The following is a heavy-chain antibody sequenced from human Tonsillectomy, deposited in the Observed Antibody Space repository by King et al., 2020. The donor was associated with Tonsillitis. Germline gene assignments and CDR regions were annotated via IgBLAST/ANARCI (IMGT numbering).Heavy chain of an antibody. D-gene: IGHD2-2*01. CDR2: ITRSGSNI. CDR3: ARDPYCSTTSCLAFDY. Sequence: VQLVESGGGLVKPGGSLRLACAASGFTFADYYMGWIRQAPGGGLEWVSYITRSGSNIYYADSVKGRFTISRDNAKNSLYLQMNSLRAEDTAVYYCARDPYCSTTSCLAFDYWGQGILVTVSS. J-gene: IGHJ4*02. CDR1: GFTFADYY. V-gene: IGHV3-11*01.